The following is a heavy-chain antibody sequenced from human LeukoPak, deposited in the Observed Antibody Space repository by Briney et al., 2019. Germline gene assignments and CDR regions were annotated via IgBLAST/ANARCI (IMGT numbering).Heavy chain of an antibody. J-gene: IGHJ4*02. D-gene: IGHD5-18*01. CDR2: IYPGDSET. V-gene: IGHV5-51*01. Sequence: GESLKISCKASGYSFTSHWIGWVRQMPGKGLEWMGIIYPGDSETRYSPSFQGQVTISVDKSISTAYLQWSSLKASDTAVYYCATGGIYSSNFDYWGQGTLVTVSS. CDR3: ATGGIYSSNFDY. CDR1: GYSFTSHW.